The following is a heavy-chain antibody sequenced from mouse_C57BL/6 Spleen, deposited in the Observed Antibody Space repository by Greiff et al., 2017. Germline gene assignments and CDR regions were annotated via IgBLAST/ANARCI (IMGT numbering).Heavy chain of an antibody. CDR1: GYAFTNYL. CDR2: INPGSGGT. J-gene: IGHJ3*01. V-gene: IGHV1-54*01. D-gene: IGHD2-1*01. CDR3: ARNGNIAY. Sequence: VQVVESGAELVRPGTSVKVSCKASGYAFTNYLIEWVKQRPGQGLEWIGVINPGSGGTNYNEKFKGKATLTADKSSSTAYMQLSSLTSEDSAVYFCARNGNIAYWGQGTLVTVSA.